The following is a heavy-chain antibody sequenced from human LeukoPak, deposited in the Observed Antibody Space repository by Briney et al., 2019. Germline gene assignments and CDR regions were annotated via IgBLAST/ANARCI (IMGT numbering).Heavy chain of an antibody. J-gene: IGHJ5*02. Sequence: ASVQVSCKASGYTFTDYYIHWVRQAPGQGLEWMGWVNPNSGGTHYAQKFLGRVTMTRDTSISTVYMELSRLRSDDTAIYYCARRPPYYGSGTSNSFDPWGQGTLVIVSS. CDR1: GYTFTDYY. D-gene: IGHD3-10*01. CDR2: VNPNSGGT. V-gene: IGHV1-2*02. CDR3: ARRPPYYGSGTSNSFDP.